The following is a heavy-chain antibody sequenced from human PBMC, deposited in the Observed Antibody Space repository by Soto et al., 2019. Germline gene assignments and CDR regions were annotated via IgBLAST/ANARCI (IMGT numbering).Heavy chain of an antibody. CDR2: ITSSSTTI. J-gene: IGHJ4*02. Sequence: PXGSLILSCAASGFTFTSNSMNGVRQAPGKGLEWISYITSSSTTIYYADSVKGRFTISRDNAKNSVYLQLNSLRDEDTALYYCARGRVGTAYFDYWGQGALVTVPS. V-gene: IGHV3-48*02. CDR1: GFTFTSNS. D-gene: IGHD2-21*02. CDR3: ARGRVGTAYFDY.